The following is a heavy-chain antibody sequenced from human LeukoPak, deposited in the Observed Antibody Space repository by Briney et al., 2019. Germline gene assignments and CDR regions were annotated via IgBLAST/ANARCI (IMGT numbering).Heavy chain of an antibody. Sequence: RGSLRDSRAASGFTFSSSSTNWVRQAPGKGLEWVSSISSSSSYIYYADSVKGRFTICRDNAKNSLYLQMNSLRSEDTAVYYCARESPYYYDSSGYYPSPSDAFDIWGRGPWVPVSS. J-gene: IGHJ3*02. V-gene: IGHV3-21*01. CDR3: ARESPYYYDSSGYYPSPSDAFDI. CDR1: GFTFSSSS. CDR2: ISSSSSYI. D-gene: IGHD3-22*01.